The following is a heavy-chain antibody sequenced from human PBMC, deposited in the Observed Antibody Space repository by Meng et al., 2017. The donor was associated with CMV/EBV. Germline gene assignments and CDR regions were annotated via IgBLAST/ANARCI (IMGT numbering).Heavy chain of an antibody. Sequence: QVHVQESGPGRGKPSQTLSTTCTVSGGSISSGDYYWSWIRQPPGKGLEWIGYIYYSGSTYYNPSLKSRVTISVDTSKNQFSLKLSSVTAADTAVYYCARDNRRGGVDYWGQGTLVTVSS. CDR2: IYYSGST. J-gene: IGHJ4*02. V-gene: IGHV4-30-4*08. D-gene: IGHD3-3*01. CDR1: GGSISSGDYY. CDR3: ARDNRRGGVDY.